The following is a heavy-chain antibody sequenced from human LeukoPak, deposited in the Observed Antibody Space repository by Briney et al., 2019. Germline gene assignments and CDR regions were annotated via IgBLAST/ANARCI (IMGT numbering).Heavy chain of an antibody. CDR3: ARALSHCLDY. V-gene: IGHV3-7*01. CDR2: IKHDGSEK. CDR1: GFNFSNYW. D-gene: IGHD3-16*01. Sequence: GGSLRLFCVVSGFNFSNYWMNWVRHAPGKGLVWVANIKHDGSEKYYVDSVKGRFSISRDNAKKSLYLQMNSLRAEDTAVYYCARALSHCLDYWGQGTLVTVSS. J-gene: IGHJ4*02.